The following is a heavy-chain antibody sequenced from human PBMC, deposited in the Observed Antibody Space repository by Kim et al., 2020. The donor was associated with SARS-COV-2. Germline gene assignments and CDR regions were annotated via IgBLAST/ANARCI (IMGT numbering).Heavy chain of an antibody. V-gene: IGHV3-23*01. CDR2: INGGGGST. Sequence: GGSLRLSCAASGFTFSSYAMSWVRQAPGKGLDWVSAINGGGGSTYYADSVKGRFTISRDNSKNTLYLQMSSLRAEDTAVYYCARRHYEQYYYYGMDVWGQGTMVTVSS. CDR1: GFTFSSYA. CDR3: ARRHYEQYYYYGMDV. D-gene: IGHD3-3*01. J-gene: IGHJ6*02.